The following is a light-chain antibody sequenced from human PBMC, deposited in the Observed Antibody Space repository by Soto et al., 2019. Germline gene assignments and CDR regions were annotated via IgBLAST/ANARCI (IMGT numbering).Light chain of an antibody. V-gene: IGKV1-5*01. CDR1: QSINSW. CDR3: QQYNIY. Sequence: DIQMTQSPSTLSASVGDRVTITCRASQSINSWLAWFQQKPGQAPKLLIYDASSLESGVPSRFRGSGSGTEFTLTISSLQPDDFATYYCQQYNIYFAPGTRVDIK. CDR2: DAS. J-gene: IGKJ3*01.